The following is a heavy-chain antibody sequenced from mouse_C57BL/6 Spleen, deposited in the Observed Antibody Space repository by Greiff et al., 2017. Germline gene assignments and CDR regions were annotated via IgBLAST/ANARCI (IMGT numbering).Heavy chain of an antibody. CDR1: GYSITSGYY. Sequence: EVHLVESGPGLVKPSQSLSLTCSVTGYSITSGYYWNWIRQFPGNKLEWMGYISYDGSNNYNPSLKNRISITRDTSKNQFFMKLNSVTTEDTATYYCARARGPDYAMDYWGQGTSVTVSS. V-gene: IGHV3-6*01. CDR2: ISYDGSN. CDR3: ARARGPDYAMDY. J-gene: IGHJ4*01.